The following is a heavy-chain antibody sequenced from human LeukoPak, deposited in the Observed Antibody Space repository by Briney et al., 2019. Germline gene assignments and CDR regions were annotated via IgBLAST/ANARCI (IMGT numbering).Heavy chain of an antibody. V-gene: IGHV3-23*01. Sequence: PGGSLRLSCAASGFSFSTYAMSWVRQAPGKGLEWVSSVSGPGATTWYAESVKGRFTISRDNSKSTLYLQMNSLRVEDTAVYYCAKDWGYTTMVSYYFDYWGQGALVTVSP. D-gene: IGHD5-18*01. CDR1: GFSFSTYA. J-gene: IGHJ4*02. CDR3: AKDWGYTTMVSYYFDY. CDR2: VSGPGATT.